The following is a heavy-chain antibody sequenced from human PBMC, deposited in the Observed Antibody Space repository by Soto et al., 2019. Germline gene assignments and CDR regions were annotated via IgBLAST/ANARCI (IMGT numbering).Heavy chain of an antibody. CDR3: AGHSIAAAGSAAFDI. CDR2: IYYSGST. CDR1: GGYISSGDYY. Sequence: SETLSLTSTLSGGYISSGDYYRSWSHQPPRKGLEWIGYIYYSGSTCYNPLLKSRDTISVDTSKYHLSTKLSSATAAATVGYFCAGHSIAAAGSAAFDIWGQGTMVTVSS. D-gene: IGHD6-13*01. V-gene: IGHV4-30-4*02. J-gene: IGHJ3*02.